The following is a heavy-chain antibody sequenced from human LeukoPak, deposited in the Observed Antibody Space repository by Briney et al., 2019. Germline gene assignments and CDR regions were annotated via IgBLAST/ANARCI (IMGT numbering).Heavy chain of an antibody. CDR3: AREASGNYHVFDS. V-gene: IGHV3-11*04. J-gene: IGHJ4*02. CDR2: ITNTGRST. D-gene: IGHD6-25*01. Sequence: PGGSLRLPCEASGFSLSSYFISWIRQAPGKGLEWISYITNTGRSTNYADAVKGRFTISRDNGKQSVYLEMTDLRAEDTAVYYCAREASGNYHVFDSWGQGTLVIVSS. CDR1: GFSLSSYF.